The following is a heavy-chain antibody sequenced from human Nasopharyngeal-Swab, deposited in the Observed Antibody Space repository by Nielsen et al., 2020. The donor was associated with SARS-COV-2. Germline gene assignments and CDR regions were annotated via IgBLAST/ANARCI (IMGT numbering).Heavy chain of an antibody. CDR1: GFTLSSYS. CDR2: ISSSSSTI. V-gene: IGHV3-48*02. J-gene: IGHJ4*02. D-gene: IGHD3-3*01. Sequence: GESLKISCAASGFTLSSYSMNWVRQAPGKGLEWVSYISSSSSTIYYADSVKGRFTISRDNAKNSLYLQMNSLRDEDTAVYYCARIRYYDFWSGYYNWGQGTLVTVSS. CDR3: ARIRYYDFWSGYYN.